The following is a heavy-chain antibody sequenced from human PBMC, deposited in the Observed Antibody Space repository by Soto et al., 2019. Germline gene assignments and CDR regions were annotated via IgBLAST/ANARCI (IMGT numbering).Heavy chain of an antibody. J-gene: IGHJ4*02. Sequence: SETLSLTCAVYGGSFSGYYLSWIRQPPGKGLEWIGEINHSGSTNYNPSLKSRVTISVDTSKNQFSLKVSSVTAADTAMYYCAREDGRYCSGATCYDHFDAWGQGALVTVSS. CDR3: AREDGRYCSGATCYDHFDA. CDR1: GGSFSGYY. V-gene: IGHV4-34*01. D-gene: IGHD2-2*01. CDR2: INHSGST.